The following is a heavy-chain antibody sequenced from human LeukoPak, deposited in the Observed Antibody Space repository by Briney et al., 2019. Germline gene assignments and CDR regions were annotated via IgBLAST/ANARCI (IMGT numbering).Heavy chain of an antibody. V-gene: IGHV4-30-4*01. CDR1: GGSISSGDYY. D-gene: IGHD3-22*01. CDR2: MYYSGST. CDR3: ARPYYYDSRIDP. Sequence: PSETLSLTCTVSGGSISSGDYYWSWIRQPPGKGLEWIAYMYYSGSTYYNPSLKSRVTLSADTSKNQLSLKLSSVTAADTAVYYCARPYYYDSRIDPWGQGILVTVSS. J-gene: IGHJ5*02.